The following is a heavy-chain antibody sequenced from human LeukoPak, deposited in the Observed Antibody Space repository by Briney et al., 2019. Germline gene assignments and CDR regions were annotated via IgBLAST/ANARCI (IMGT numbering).Heavy chain of an antibody. CDR2: VSSSGSTI. J-gene: IGHJ6*03. CDR3: ARAQYYDFWSGYGSHYYMDV. V-gene: IGHV3-11*01. D-gene: IGHD3-3*01. CDR1: GFTFSDYY. Sequence: GGSLRLSCAASGFTFSDYYMSWIHQAPGKGLEWVSYVSSSGSTIYYADSVKGRFTISRDNAKNSLYLQMNSLRAEDTAVYYCARAQYYDFWSGYGSHYYMDVWGKGTTVTVSS.